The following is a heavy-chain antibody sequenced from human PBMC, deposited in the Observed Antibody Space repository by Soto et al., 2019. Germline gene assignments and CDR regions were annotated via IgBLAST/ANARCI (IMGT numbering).Heavy chain of an antibody. D-gene: IGHD3-3*01. CDR1: GGSISIGEYY. V-gene: IGHV4-30-4*01. CDR3: ARDRFWSGYSIGMDV. J-gene: IGHJ6*02. CDR2: IYYSGNT. Sequence: SETLSLTCTVSGGSISIGEYYWSWIRQPPGKGLEWIGYIYYSGNTYYNPPLKSRVTISVDTSKNQFSLKLSSVTAADTAVYYCARDRFWSGYSIGMDVWGQGTTVNVSS.